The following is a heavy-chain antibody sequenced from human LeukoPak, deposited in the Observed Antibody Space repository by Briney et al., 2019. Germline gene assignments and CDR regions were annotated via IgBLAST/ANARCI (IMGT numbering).Heavy chain of an antibody. CDR2: IIPIFGTA. CDR1: GGTFSSYA. CDR3: AGNDLYYFDY. J-gene: IGHJ4*02. D-gene: IGHD1-1*01. Sequence: ASVKVSCTASGGTFSSYAISWVRQAPGQGLEWMGGIIPIFGTANYAQKFQGRVTITADESTSTAYMELSSLRSEDTAVYYCAGNDLYYFDYWGQGTLVTVSS. V-gene: IGHV1-69*13.